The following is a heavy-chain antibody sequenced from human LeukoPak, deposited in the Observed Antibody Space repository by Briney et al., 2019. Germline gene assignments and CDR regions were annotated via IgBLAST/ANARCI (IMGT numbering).Heavy chain of an antibody. CDR2: INPDGSEK. CDR1: GFTFNSYW. CDR3: VRGGEKNLDY. Sequence: GGSLRLSCAASGFTFNSYWMSWVRQAPGKGLEWVANINPDGSEKYYVDSVKGRFTISRDNAKKSLFLQMNTLTAEDTAFYYCVRGGEKNLDYWGQGTLVTVSS. D-gene: IGHD1-14*01. V-gene: IGHV3-7*01. J-gene: IGHJ4*02.